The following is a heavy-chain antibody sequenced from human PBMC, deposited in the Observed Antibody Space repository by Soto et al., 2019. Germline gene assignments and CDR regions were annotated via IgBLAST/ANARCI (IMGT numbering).Heavy chain of an antibody. J-gene: IGHJ4*02. CDR2: IFSDGAT. CDR3: VTQSWDD. CDR1: GFTVNSRY. Sequence: GGSVRLSCAASGFTVNSRYISWIRQTPGKGLEWVSVIFSDGATKYADSVKGRFTISRDISKNTLYLQMNRLTAEDTAVYYCVTQSWDDWGKGTLVTVSS. V-gene: IGHV3-66*04. D-gene: IGHD3-10*01.